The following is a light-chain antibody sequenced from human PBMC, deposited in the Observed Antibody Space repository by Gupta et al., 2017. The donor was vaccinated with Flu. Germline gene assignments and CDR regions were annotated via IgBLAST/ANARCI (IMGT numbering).Light chain of an antibody. CDR2: DND. CDR3: EPWDSSLRAGV. Sequence: QSVLTQPPSVSAASGQKVTISCSGDTFNIGSQYVSWYQQLPGTGPKLLIYDNDPRPSGTPDRFSGSKSGTSATLGITGLQTGDEADYYCEPWDSSLRAGVFGGGTKLTVL. J-gene: IGLJ3*02. V-gene: IGLV1-51*01. CDR1: TFNIGSQY.